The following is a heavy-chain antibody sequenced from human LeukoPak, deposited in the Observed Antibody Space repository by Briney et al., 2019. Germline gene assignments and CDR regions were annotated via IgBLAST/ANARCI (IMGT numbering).Heavy chain of an antibody. Sequence: SQTLSLTCAVSGGSISSGGYSWSWIRQPPGKGLEWIGYIYHSGSTYYNPSLKSRVTISVDTSKNQFSLKLSSVTAADTAVYYCARVPTSCPSKCVWFDPWGQGTLVTVSS. CDR3: ARVPTSCPSKCVWFDP. CDR2: IYHSGST. J-gene: IGHJ5*02. V-gene: IGHV4-30-2*01. CDR1: GGSISSGGYS. D-gene: IGHD2-2*01.